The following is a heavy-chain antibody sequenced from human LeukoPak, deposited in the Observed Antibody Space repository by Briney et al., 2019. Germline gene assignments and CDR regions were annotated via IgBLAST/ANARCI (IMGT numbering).Heavy chain of an antibody. CDR3: ARSPRGNSSGWYNWFDP. CDR2: ISYDGSNK. Sequence: PGGSLRLSCAASGFTFSSYAMHWVRQAPGKGLEWVAVISYDGSNKYYADSVKGRFTISRDNSKNTLYLQMNSLRAEDTVVYYCARSPRGNSSGWYNWFDPWGQGTLVTVSS. D-gene: IGHD6-19*01. CDR1: GFTFSSYA. J-gene: IGHJ5*02. V-gene: IGHV3-30-3*01.